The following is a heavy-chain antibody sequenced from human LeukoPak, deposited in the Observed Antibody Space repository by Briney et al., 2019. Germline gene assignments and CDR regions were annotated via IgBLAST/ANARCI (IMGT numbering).Heavy chain of an antibody. J-gene: IGHJ4*02. CDR1: GXTFSDYY. V-gene: IGHV3-11*05. D-gene: IGHD5-18*01. Sequence: KPGGSLRLPCAASGXTFSDYYMSWIRQAPGKGLEWVTYISSSSSYTNYADSVKGRFTISRDNAKNSLYLQMNSLRAEDTAVYYCAREGGYSYGYISVWGQGTLVTVSS. CDR3: AREGGYSYGYISV. CDR2: ISSSSSYT.